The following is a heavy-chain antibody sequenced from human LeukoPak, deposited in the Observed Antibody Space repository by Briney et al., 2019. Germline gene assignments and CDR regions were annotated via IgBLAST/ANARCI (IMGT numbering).Heavy chain of an antibody. CDR3: ARVGIAAAGTAIDY. J-gene: IGHJ4*02. Sequence: PGRSLRLSCAASGFTFSTYGMHWVRQAPGKGLEWVAVISYDGSNKYYADSVKGRFTISRDNSKNTLYLQMNSLRAEDTAVYYCARVGIAAAGTAIDYWGQGTLVTVSS. CDR1: GFTFSTYG. D-gene: IGHD6-13*01. V-gene: IGHV3-30*03. CDR2: ISYDGSNK.